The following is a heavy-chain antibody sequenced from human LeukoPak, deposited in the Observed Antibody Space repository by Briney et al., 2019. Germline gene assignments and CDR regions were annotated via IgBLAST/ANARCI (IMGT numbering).Heavy chain of an antibody. CDR1: GDSFSSHY. J-gene: IGHJ5*02. CDR2: ISFRGST. D-gene: IGHD3-22*01. V-gene: IGHV4-59*11. CDR3: ARDWSITMIANWFDP. Sequence: SETLSLTCTVSGDSFSSHYWTWIRQPPGKGLEWIGYISFRGSTNYNPSLKSRVTMSVDTSKNQFSLKLSSVTAADTAVYYCARDWSITMIANWFDPWGQGTLVTVSS.